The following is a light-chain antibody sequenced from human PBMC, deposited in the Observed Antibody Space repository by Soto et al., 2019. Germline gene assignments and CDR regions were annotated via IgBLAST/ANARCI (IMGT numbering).Light chain of an antibody. Sequence: EIVMTQSPATLSVSPGERATLSCRASQSVSSNSAWYQQKPSQAPRLLIYGASTRATGIPARFSGSGSGTEFTLNISSLQSEDFSIYFCQQYNNWPPDRTFGQGTKVEIK. CDR3: QQYNNWPPDRT. J-gene: IGKJ1*01. CDR2: GAS. CDR1: QSVSSN. V-gene: IGKV3-15*01.